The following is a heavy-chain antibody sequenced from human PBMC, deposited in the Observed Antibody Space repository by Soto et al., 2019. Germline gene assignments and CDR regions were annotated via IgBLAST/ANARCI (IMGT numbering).Heavy chain of an antibody. CDR2: NNPSSGST. Sequence: ASVKVSCKASGYTFTTYAIHWVRQAPGQGLEWMGMNNPSSGSTNYAQKFQGRVTMTRDTSTSIVYMELSSLRSDDTAVYYCARGGQVLPSYYFYGMDVWG. J-gene: IGHJ6*02. CDR3: ARGGQVLPSYYFYGMDV. V-gene: IGHV1-46*01. CDR1: GYTFTTYA.